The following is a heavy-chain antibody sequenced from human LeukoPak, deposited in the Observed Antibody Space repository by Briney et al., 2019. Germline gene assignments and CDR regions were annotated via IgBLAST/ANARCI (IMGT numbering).Heavy chain of an antibody. J-gene: IGHJ4*02. CDR3: ASSRGWRDGYKFDY. Sequence: SVKVSCKASGGTFSSYTISWVRQAPGQGLEWMGRIIPILGIANYAQKFQGRVTITADKSTSTAYMELSSLRSEDTAVYYCASSRGWRDGYKFDYWGQGTLVTVSS. CDR1: GGTFSSYT. D-gene: IGHD5-24*01. V-gene: IGHV1-69*02. CDR2: IIPILGIA.